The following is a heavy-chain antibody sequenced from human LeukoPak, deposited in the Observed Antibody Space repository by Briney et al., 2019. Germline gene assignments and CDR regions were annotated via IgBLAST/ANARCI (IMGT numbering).Heavy chain of an antibody. Sequence: SETLSLTCTVSGGSISSYYWSWIRQPPGKGLEWIGYIYYSGSTNYNSSLKSRVTISVGTSKNQFSLKLSSVTAADTAVYYCARGGSSGYYRYFDYWGQGTLVTVSS. D-gene: IGHD3-22*01. J-gene: IGHJ4*02. CDR2: IYYSGST. CDR3: ARGGSSGYYRYFDY. CDR1: GGSISSYY. V-gene: IGHV4-59*01.